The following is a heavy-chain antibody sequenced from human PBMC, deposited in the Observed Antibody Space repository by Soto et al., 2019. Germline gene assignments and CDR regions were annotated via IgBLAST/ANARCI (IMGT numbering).Heavy chain of an antibody. D-gene: IGHD5-18*01. Sequence: EVQLLESGGGLVQPGGSLRLSCAASGFTFSSFAMSWVRQAPGKGLEWVSTISGSGVNTYYADSAEGRFTISRDSSKNTLYLQINSQRGEDSAVYYCATPRYSYGTPFDYWGQGPPVTVSS. V-gene: IGHV3-23*01. J-gene: IGHJ4*02. CDR1: GFTFSSFA. CDR2: ISGSGVNT. CDR3: ATPRYSYGTPFDY.